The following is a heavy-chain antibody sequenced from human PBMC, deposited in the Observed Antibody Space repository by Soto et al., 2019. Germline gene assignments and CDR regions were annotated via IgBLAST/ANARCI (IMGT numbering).Heavy chain of an antibody. V-gene: IGHV1-8*01. CDR2: MNPNSGNT. Sequence: ASVKVSCKASGYTFTSYDINWVRQATGQGLEWMGWMNPNSGNTGYAQKFQGRVTMTRNTSISTAYMELSSLRSEDTAVYYCARGRGWYDILTGYSTFDYWGQGTLVTVSS. D-gene: IGHD3-9*01. CDR1: GYTFTSYD. CDR3: ARGRGWYDILTGYSTFDY. J-gene: IGHJ4*02.